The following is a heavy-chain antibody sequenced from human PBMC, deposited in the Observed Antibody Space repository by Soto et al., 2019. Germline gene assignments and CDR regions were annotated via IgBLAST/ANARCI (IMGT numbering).Heavy chain of an antibody. V-gene: IGHV5-51*01. CDR1: WYSFSHYW. Sequence: GGFLKISCKGSWYSFSHYWIGWGRPMPGKKLEWMGIIYPGDSDTRYSPSFQGQVTISADKSISTAYLQWSSLRAEDTAVYYCARDHGTSSSGVLIKGTDYWGQGTPVTVSS. CDR3: ARDHGTSSSGVLIKGTDY. J-gene: IGHJ4*02. CDR2: IYPGDSDT. D-gene: IGHD3-3*01.